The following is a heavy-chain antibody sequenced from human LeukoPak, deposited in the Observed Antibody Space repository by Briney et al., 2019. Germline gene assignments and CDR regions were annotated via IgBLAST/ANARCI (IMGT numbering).Heavy chain of an antibody. CDR3: ARYGVVIDAFDI. D-gene: IGHD3-3*01. Sequence: PSQTLSLTCAVSGGSISSGGYSWSWIRQPPGKGLEWIGYIYHSGSTYYNPSLKSRVTISVDRSKNQFSLKLSSVTAADTAVYYCARYGVVIDAFDIWGQGTMVTVS. CDR1: GGSISSGGYS. J-gene: IGHJ3*02. CDR2: IYHSGST. V-gene: IGHV4-30-2*01.